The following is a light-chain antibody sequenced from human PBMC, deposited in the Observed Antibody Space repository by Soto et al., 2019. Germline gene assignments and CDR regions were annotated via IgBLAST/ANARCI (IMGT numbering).Light chain of an antibody. Sequence: QSVLTQPPSVSGAPGQRVTISCTGSSSNIRAGHDVHWYQQLPGTAPKLHIYGNSNRPSGVPDRYYGSKSGTSASLTITGLQAEDEAEYYCQSYDSSLSGSKVFGGGTKLTVL. CDR3: QSYDSSLSGSKV. V-gene: IGLV1-40*01. J-gene: IGLJ2*01. CDR1: SSNIRAGHD. CDR2: GNS.